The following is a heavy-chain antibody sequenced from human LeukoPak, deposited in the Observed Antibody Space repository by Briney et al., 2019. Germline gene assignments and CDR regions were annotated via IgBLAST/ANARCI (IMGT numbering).Heavy chain of an antibody. J-gene: IGHJ4*02. CDR3: ARDLPRVITPFGY. CDR1: GYTFTRYG. CDR2: ISASNGNT. D-gene: IGHD3-22*01. V-gene: IGHV1-18*01. Sequence: ASVKVSCKASGYTFTRYGISWVRQAPGQGLQWLGWISASNGNTNYAQKFRDRVTMSTDTSTGTAYMELSRLRSDGTAVYYCARDLPRVITPFGYWGQGTLVTVSS.